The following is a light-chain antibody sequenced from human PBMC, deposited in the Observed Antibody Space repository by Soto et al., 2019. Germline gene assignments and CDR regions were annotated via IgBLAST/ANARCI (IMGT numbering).Light chain of an antibody. Sequence: EIVMTQSPATLSVSPGERATLSCRASQSVTSKLAWYQHKPGQAPRLLMYDASTRAAGIPARFSGSGSGTEFTLTISSXXSEDVAVYYCQHYTDWPPLTFGGGTKVEIK. CDR1: QSVTSK. CDR3: QHYTDWPPLT. CDR2: DAS. V-gene: IGKV3-15*01. J-gene: IGKJ4*01.